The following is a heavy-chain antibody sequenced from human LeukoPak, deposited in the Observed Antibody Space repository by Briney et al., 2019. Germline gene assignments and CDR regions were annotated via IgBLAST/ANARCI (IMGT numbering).Heavy chain of an antibody. CDR2: ISSSSSYI. CDR3: ARGLPSTIFGYYYGMDV. J-gene: IGHJ6*02. Sequence: GGSLRLSCEASRFTFSSYSMTWVRQAPGKGLEWVSSISSSSSYIYYADSVKGRFTISRDNAKNSLYLQMNSLRAEDTAVYYCARGLPSTIFGYYYGMDVWGQGTTVTVSS. D-gene: IGHD3-3*01. CDR1: RFTFSSYS. V-gene: IGHV3-21*01.